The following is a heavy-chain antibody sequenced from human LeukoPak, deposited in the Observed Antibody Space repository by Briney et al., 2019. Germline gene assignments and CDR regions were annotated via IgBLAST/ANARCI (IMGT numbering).Heavy chain of an antibody. CDR1: GFTFSTYS. Sequence: GGSLRLSCAASGFTFSTYSMDWVRQAPGMGLEWVSSISSTSSYIYYADSVKGRFTISRDNAKNSLYLQMNSLRAEDTAVYYCARDAGITGTTDLDYXXXGXLXXVSS. D-gene: IGHD1-7*01. V-gene: IGHV3-21*01. CDR3: ARDAGITGTTDLDY. J-gene: IGHJ4*02. CDR2: ISSTSSYI.